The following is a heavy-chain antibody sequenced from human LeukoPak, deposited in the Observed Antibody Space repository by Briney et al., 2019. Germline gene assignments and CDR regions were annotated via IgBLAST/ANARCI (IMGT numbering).Heavy chain of an antibody. CDR2: IYYSGRA. J-gene: IGHJ6*02. CDR1: GGSFSHYY. CDR3: ASHAMDV. Sequence: PSETLSLTCTVSGGSFSHYYWSWIRQPRGKRLEWMGYIYYSGRADYNPSLKSRVTMSVDASKNQFSLQLSSVTSADTAVYYCASHAMDVWGQGTTVTVSS. D-gene: IGHD2-2*01. V-gene: IGHV4-59*01.